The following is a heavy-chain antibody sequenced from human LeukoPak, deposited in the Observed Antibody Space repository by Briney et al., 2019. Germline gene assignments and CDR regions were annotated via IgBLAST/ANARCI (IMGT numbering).Heavy chain of an antibody. CDR2: IYYNGNT. V-gene: IGHV4-59*08. Sequence: SETLSLTCTVSGGSISSYYWSWIRQPPGKGLEWIGYIYYNGNTNYNPSFKSRVTMSVDTSKNHFSLNLTSVTAADTAVYYCARQSLGPSRSGSSNNWFDPWGQGTLVTVSS. CDR3: ARQSLGPSRSGSSNNWFDP. J-gene: IGHJ5*02. D-gene: IGHD3-10*01. CDR1: GGSISSYY.